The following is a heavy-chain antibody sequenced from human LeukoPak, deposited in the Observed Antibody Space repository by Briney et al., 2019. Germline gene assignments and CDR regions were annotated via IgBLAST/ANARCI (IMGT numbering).Heavy chain of an antibody. V-gene: IGHV3-53*01. Sequence: GGSLRLSCAASGFTVSSNYMSWVRQAPGKGLEWVSVIYSGGSTYYADSVKGRFTISRDNSKNTLYLQMNSLRAEDTAVYYCARVPFGYDSSGYYYYFDYWGQGTLVTVSS. D-gene: IGHD3-22*01. CDR1: GFTVSSNY. CDR2: IYSGGST. CDR3: ARVPFGYDSSGYYYYFDY. J-gene: IGHJ4*02.